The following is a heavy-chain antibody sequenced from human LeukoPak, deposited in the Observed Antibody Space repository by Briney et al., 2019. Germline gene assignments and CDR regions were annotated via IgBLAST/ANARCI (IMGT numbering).Heavy chain of an antibody. Sequence: MTSETLSLTCSVSGDSMSGYYWSWIRQPPGKGLEWIGYMFYSGTTSYDPSLKSRITMSVDTSRNHFSLKLYSVTAADTAVYYCARRRYSSGWYFDYWGQGTLVTVSS. V-gene: IGHV4-59*12. D-gene: IGHD6-19*01. J-gene: IGHJ4*02. CDR3: ARRRYSSGWYFDY. CDR2: MFYSGTT. CDR1: GDSMSGYY.